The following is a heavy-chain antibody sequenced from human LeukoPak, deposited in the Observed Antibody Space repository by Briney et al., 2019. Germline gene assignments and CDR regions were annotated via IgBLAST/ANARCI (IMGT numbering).Heavy chain of an antibody. CDR2: INSEGSSS. D-gene: IGHD1-1*01. CDR3: ARDIGEADTTFDY. Sequence: GGSLRLSCAASGVTFSSYWMHWVRQAPGKGLVWVSRINSEGSSSSYADSVKGRFTISRDNAKNTLYLQMNSLRAEDTAVYYCARDIGEADTTFDYWGQGTLVTVSS. V-gene: IGHV3-74*01. CDR1: GVTFSSYW. J-gene: IGHJ4*02.